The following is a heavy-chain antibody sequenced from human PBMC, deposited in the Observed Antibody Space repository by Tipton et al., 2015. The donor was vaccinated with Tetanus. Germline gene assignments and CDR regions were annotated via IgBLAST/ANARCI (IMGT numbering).Heavy chain of an antibody. CDR3: ARALKQGANWFDP. Sequence: TLSLTCTVSGGSISGYYWTWMRQPPGKGLEWLGYIYYRGETNYNPSVSTRLTISLETSKNQVSLRLTSVTAADTAIYYCARALKQGANWFDPWGQGTLVAVSS. D-gene: IGHD3-16*01. CDR2: IYYRGET. J-gene: IGHJ5*02. V-gene: IGHV4-59*01. CDR1: GGSISGYY.